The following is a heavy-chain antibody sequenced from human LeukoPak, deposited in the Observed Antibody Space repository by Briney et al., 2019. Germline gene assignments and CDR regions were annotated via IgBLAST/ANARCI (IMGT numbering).Heavy chain of an antibody. CDR3: ARDLTGTGYDDFWSGRMGAFHI. V-gene: IGHV4-59*01. CDR1: GGSISGYY. Sequence: NTSETLSLTCTVSGGSISGYYWSWIRQPPGKGLEWIGYIYYSGTANYNPSLKSRATISVDTSKNQFSLKLTSVTAADTAVYYCARDLTGTGYDDFWSGRMGAFHIWGQGTMVTVSS. CDR2: IYYSGTA. J-gene: IGHJ3*02. D-gene: IGHD3-3*01.